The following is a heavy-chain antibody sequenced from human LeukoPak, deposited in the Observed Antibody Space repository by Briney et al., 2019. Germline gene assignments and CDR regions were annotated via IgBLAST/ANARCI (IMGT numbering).Heavy chain of an antibody. D-gene: IGHD6-13*01. CDR2: INPSGGST. CDR3: ARDDGIAAAGKPKRGYYYGMDV. Sequence: ASVKVSCKASGYTFTTYYIHWVRQAPGQGLEWMGFINPSGGSTSYAQKFQGRVTMTRDTSISTAYMELSRLRSDDTAVYYCARDDGIAAAGKPKRGYYYGMDVWGQGTTVTVSS. CDR1: GYTFTTYY. J-gene: IGHJ6*02. V-gene: IGHV1-46*01.